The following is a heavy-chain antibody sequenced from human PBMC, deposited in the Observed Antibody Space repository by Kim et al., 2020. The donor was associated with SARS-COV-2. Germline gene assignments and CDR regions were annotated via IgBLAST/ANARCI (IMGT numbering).Heavy chain of an antibody. D-gene: IGHD1-26*01. V-gene: IGHV1-69*13. Sequence: SVKVSCKASGGTFSSYAISWVRQAPGQGLEWMGGIIPIFGTANYAQKFQGRVTITADESTSTAYMELSSLRSEDTAVYYCARAVGATTRGYYYYYGMDVWGQGTTVTVSS. CDR1: GGTFSSYA. CDR3: ARAVGATTRGYYYYYGMDV. J-gene: IGHJ6*02. CDR2: IIPIFGTA.